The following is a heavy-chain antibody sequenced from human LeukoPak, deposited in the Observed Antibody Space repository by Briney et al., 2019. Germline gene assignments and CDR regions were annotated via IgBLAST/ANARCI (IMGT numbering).Heavy chain of an antibody. CDR3: ARDPPYYYYDSSGYLTYYFDY. V-gene: IGHV1-2*02. CDR2: INPNSGGT. Sequence: ASVKVSCKASGYTFTGYYMHWVRQAPGQGLEWMGWINPNSGGTNYAQKFQGRVTMTRDTSISTAYMELSRLRSDDTAVYYCARDPPYYYYDSSGYLTYYFDYWGQGTLVTVSS. CDR1: GYTFTGYY. J-gene: IGHJ4*02. D-gene: IGHD3-22*01.